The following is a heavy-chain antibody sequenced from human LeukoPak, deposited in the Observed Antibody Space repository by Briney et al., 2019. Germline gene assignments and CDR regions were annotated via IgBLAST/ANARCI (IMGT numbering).Heavy chain of an antibody. J-gene: IGHJ4*02. CDR3: ARGHDTTGYFAY. V-gene: IGHV7-4-1*02. Sequence: ASVKVSCKVSGYTLTELSMHWVRQAPGQGLEWMGWIDTNTGSPTYAQGFTRRFVFSLDTSVTTTYLQISSLEAEDTAVYFCARGHDTTGYFAYWGQGTLVTVSS. D-gene: IGHD3-22*01. CDR1: GYTLTELS. CDR2: IDTNTGSP.